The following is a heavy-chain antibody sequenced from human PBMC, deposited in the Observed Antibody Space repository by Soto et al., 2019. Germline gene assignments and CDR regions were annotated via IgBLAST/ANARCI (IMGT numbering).Heavy chain of an antibody. CDR1: GFTFSSYW. CDR3: ARDESSSWTDAFDI. J-gene: IGHJ3*02. CDR2: IKQDGSEK. Sequence: EVQLVESGGGLVQPGGSLRLSCAASGFTFSSYWMSWVRQAPGKGLEWVANIKQDGSEKYYVDSVKGRFTISRDNAKNSLYLQMNRLRAEDTAVYYCARDESSSWTDAFDIWGQGTMVTVSS. V-gene: IGHV3-7*01. D-gene: IGHD6-13*01.